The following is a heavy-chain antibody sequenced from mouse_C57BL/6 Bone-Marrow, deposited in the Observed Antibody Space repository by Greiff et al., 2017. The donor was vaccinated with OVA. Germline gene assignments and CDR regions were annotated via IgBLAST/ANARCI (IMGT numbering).Heavy chain of an antibody. D-gene: IGHD1-1*01. J-gene: IGHJ2*01. CDR1: GYSITSGYY. V-gene: IGHV3-6*01. CDR2: ISYDGSN. CDR3: ARESAPYYGSSPFDD. Sequence: EVKLVESGPGLVKPSQSLSLTCSVTGYSITSGYYWNWIRQFPGNKLEWMGYISYDGSNNYNPSLKNRISITRDTSKNQFFLKLNSVTTEDTATYYCARESAPYYGSSPFDDWGQGTTLTVSS.